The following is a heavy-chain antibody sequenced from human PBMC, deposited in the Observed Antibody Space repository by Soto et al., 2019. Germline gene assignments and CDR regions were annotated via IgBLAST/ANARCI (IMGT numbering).Heavy chain of an antibody. Sequence: SETLSLTCTVSGGSISTYQWNWIRKSPGKGLEWIGYIYRTGSTHYNPSLNSRAAISLDTSRNRFSLKLNSVTAADTAVYFCARQTRDDPFDIWGQGTMVTVSS. CDR3: ARQTRDDPFDI. J-gene: IGHJ3*02. CDR1: GGSISTYQ. V-gene: IGHV4-59*08. CDR2: IYRTGST.